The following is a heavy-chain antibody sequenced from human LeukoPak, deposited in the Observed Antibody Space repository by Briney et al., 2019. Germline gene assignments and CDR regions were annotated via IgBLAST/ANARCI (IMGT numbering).Heavy chain of an antibody. CDR3: ARESESYSSSSIWFDP. V-gene: IGHV3-30*03. Sequence: GGTLRLSCAASGFTFSSYGMSWVRQAPGKGLEWVAVISYDGSNRYYADSVKGRFTISRDNSKNTLYLQMNSLRAEDTAVYYCARESESYSSSSIWFDPWGQGTLVTVSS. CDR2: ISYDGSNR. CDR1: GFTFSSYG. D-gene: IGHD6-6*01. J-gene: IGHJ5*02.